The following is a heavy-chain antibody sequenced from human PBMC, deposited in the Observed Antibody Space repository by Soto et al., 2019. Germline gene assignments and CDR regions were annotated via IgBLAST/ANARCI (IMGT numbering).Heavy chain of an antibody. V-gene: IGHV3-30*18. CDR1: GFNFSSFG. CDR3: AKDRGWSSADLEY. CDR2: MSYDGSSK. D-gene: IGHD6-19*01. Sequence: QVQLVESGGGVVQPGSSLRLSCAASGFNFSSFGMHWVRQAPGKGLEWVALMSYDGSSKYYQDSLKGRFTISRDKPKNTLYLQMSSLRVEDTAVYYCAKDRGWSSADLEYWGQGTLVTVSS. J-gene: IGHJ4*02.